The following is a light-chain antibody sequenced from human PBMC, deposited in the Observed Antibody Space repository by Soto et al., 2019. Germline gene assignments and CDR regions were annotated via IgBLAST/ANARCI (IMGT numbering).Light chain of an antibody. V-gene: IGKV1-9*01. Sequence: IQLTQSPSFLSASVGDRVTITCRASQYINNYLAWYQKKPGKAPNLLIYAASTLQSGVPSRFSGGGSGTEFTLTISSLQPEDFATYYCHQLASYPITFGQGTRLEIK. J-gene: IGKJ5*01. CDR3: HQLASYPIT. CDR2: AAS. CDR1: QYINNY.